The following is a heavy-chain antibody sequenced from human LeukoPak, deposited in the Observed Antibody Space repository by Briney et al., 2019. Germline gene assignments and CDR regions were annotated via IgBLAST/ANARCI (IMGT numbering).Heavy chain of an antibody. V-gene: IGHV3-23*01. Sequence: GGSLRLSCAASGFTFSSYAMSWVRQAPGKGLERVSAISGSGGSTYYADSVKGRFTISRDNSKNTLYLQMNSLRAEDTAVYYCAIRTASSSSWYRYFDYWGQGTLVTVSS. CDR3: AIRTASSSSWYRYFDY. CDR2: ISGSGGST. J-gene: IGHJ4*02. CDR1: GFTFSSYA. D-gene: IGHD6-13*01.